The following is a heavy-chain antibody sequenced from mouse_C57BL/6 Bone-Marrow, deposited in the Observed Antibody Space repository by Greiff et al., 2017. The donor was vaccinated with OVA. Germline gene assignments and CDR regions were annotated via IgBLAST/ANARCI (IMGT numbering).Heavy chain of an antibody. J-gene: IGHJ3*01. CDR1: GYTFTSYW. V-gene: IGHV1-72*01. D-gene: IGHD2-1*01. CDR2: IDPNSGGT. Sequence: QVQLKQPGAELVKPGASVKLSCKASGYTFTSYWMHWVKQRPGRGLEWIGRIDPNSGGTKCNEKFKSKATLTVDKPSSTAYMQLSSLTSEDSAVYYCATPYGNYPAWFAYWGQGTLVTVSA. CDR3: ATPYGNYPAWFAY.